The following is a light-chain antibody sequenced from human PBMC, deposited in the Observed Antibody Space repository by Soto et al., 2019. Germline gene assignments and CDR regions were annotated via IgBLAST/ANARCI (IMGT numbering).Light chain of an antibody. CDR1: QTFSNSF. CDR2: GAS. CDR3: QQYHWAPDT. V-gene: IGKV3-20*01. Sequence: EIVLTQSPGTLSLSPGERATLSCRASQTFSNSFLSWFQQIPGQAPRLLIYGASMRATGIPDRFSGSGSGTDFTLTISRLEPEDFAMYYCQQYHWAPDTFGQGTRLAI. J-gene: IGKJ5*01.